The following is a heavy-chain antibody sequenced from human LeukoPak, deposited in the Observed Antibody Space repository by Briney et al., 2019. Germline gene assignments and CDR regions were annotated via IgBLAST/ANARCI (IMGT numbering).Heavy chain of an antibody. Sequence: PSETLSLTCTVSGGSISSYYWSWIRQPPGKGLEWIGYIYYSGSTNYNPSLKSRVTISVDTSKNQFSLKLSSVTAADTAVYYCARLPRTGTTPLGYFDYWGQGTLVTVSS. J-gene: IGHJ4*02. CDR1: GGSISSYY. V-gene: IGHV4-59*08. D-gene: IGHD1-7*01. CDR3: ARLPRTGTTPLGYFDY. CDR2: IYYSGST.